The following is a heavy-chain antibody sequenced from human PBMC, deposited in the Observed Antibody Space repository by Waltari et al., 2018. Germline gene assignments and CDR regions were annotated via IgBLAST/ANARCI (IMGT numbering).Heavy chain of an antibody. Sequence: QVQLVQSGAEVKKPGASVQVSCKASGYTYTSYAMHWVRQAPGQRLEWMGWINAGNGNTKYSQKFQGRVTITRDTSASTAYMELSSLRSEDTAVYYCARAYIGIAVPDYWGQGTLVTVSS. CDR3: ARAYIGIAVPDY. CDR2: INAGNGNT. D-gene: IGHD6-19*01. J-gene: IGHJ4*02. CDR1: GYTYTSYA. V-gene: IGHV1-3*01.